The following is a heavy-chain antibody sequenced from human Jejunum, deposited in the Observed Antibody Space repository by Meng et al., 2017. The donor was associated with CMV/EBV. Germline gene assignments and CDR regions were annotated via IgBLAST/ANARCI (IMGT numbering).Heavy chain of an antibody. V-gene: IGHV3-74*03. CDR3: ARDVYGISSPH. CDR2: IDGGGSDT. CDR1: GFTFSSYW. Sequence: SCAASGFTFSSYWMSWVRQAPGKGLMWVSHIDGGGSDTTYADSVKGRFTISRDSAKNMLFLHMKDLRVEDTAIYYCARDVYGISSPHWGQGALVTVSS. D-gene: IGHD1-14*01. J-gene: IGHJ4*02.